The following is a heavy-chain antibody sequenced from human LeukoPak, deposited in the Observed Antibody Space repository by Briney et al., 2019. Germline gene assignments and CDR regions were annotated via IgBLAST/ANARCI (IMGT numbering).Heavy chain of an antibody. CDR2: IYYSGST. Sequence: SETLSLTCTVSGGSISSSSYYWGWIRQPPGKGLEWIGSIYYSGSTYYNPSLKSRVTISVDTSKNQFSLKLSSVTAADTAVYYCARGGYYDSSGYSLRGSAFDIWGQGTMVTVSS. CDR3: ARGGYYDSSGYSLRGSAFDI. CDR1: GGSISSSSYY. V-gene: IGHV4-39*07. D-gene: IGHD3-22*01. J-gene: IGHJ3*02.